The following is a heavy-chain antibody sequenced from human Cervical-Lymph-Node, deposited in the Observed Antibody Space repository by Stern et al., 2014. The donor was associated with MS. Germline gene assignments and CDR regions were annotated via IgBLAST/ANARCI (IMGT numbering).Heavy chain of an antibody. CDR2: IYYSGST. Sequence: VQLQESGPGLVKPSETLSLTCTVSGGSISRSSYYWGWIRQPPGKGLEWIGSIYYSGSTYYNPSIKSRVTISVDTSKNNFSLKLTSVTAADTAVYYCARWAYSSGWYNWFDPWGQGTLVTVSS. D-gene: IGHD3-22*01. CDR1: GGSISRSSYY. V-gene: IGHV4-39*02. J-gene: IGHJ5*02. CDR3: ARWAYSSGWYNWFDP.